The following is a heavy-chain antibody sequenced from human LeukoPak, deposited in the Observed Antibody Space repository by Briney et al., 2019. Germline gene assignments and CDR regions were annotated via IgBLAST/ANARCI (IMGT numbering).Heavy chain of an antibody. CDR3: ARTTVNYYDSSGYYFDY. V-gene: IGHV3-21*01. CDR1: GFTFSSYS. J-gene: IGHJ4*02. D-gene: IGHD3-22*01. CDR2: ISSSSSYI. Sequence: GGSLRLSCAASGFTFSSYSMNWVRQAPGKGLEWVSSISSSSSYIYYADSVKGRFTISRDSAKNSLYLQMNSLRAEDTAVYYCARTTVNYYDSSGYYFDYWGQGTLVTVSS.